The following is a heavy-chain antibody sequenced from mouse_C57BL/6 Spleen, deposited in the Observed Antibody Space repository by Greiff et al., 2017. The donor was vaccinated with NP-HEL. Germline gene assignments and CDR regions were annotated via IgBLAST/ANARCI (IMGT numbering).Heavy chain of an antibody. V-gene: IGHV1-55*01. CDR1: GYTFTSYW. Sequence: VQLQQSGAELVKPGASVKMSCKASGYTFTSYWITWVKQRPGQGLEWIGDIYPGSGSTNYNEKFKSKATLTVDTSSSTAYMQLSSLTSEDSAVYYCARYYGSSPHWYFDVWGTGTTVTVSS. CDR3: ARYYGSSPHWYFDV. CDR2: IYPGSGST. J-gene: IGHJ1*03. D-gene: IGHD1-1*01.